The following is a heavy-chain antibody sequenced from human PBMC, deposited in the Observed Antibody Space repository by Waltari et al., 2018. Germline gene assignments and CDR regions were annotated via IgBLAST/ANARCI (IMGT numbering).Heavy chain of an antibody. V-gene: IGHV3-33*01. CDR1: GFSLYSNG. D-gene: IGHD2-8*01. CDR3: AREGTGRCTNGICSMDY. Sequence: QVHLVESGGGVVQPGASLRLSCATSGFSLYSNGMPWVRRAPGKGLEGGALIGNHGNERHYSDSVGGRLTIARDTSTNTVFLEMSSLTDDDTAIYDCAREGTGRCTNGICSMDYWGQGTLVTVSS. J-gene: IGHJ4*02. CDR2: IGNHGNER.